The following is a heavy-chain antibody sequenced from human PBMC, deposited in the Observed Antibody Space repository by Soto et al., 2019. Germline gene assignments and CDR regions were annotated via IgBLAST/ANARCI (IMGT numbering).Heavy chain of an antibody. D-gene: IGHD2-2*02. CDR1: GGSISSGGYY. J-gene: IGHJ4*02. CDR2: IYYSGST. V-gene: IGHV4-31*01. CDR3: ARAGLYQGGIDY. Sequence: QVQLQESGPGLVKPSQTLSLTCTVSGGSISSGGYYWSWIRQHPGKGLEWIGYIYYSGSTYYNPSLKSLVTISVDTSKNHVSLKLSSVTAADTAVYYCARAGLYQGGIDYWGQGTLVTVSS.